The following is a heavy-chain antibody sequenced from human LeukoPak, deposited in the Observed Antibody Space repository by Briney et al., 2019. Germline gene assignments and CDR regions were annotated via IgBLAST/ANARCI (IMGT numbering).Heavy chain of an antibody. CDR1: GFPFSDYY. CDR3: ARDGYSSGWYI. V-gene: IGHV3-11*06. CDR2: IGGSGSYT. J-gene: IGHJ3*02. D-gene: IGHD6-19*01. Sequence: GGSLRLSCAASGFPFSDYYMSWIRPAPGKGVEWVSYIGGSGSYTNYADSVKGRFTISRDNAKNSLYPQMNSLRAEDTAVYYCARDGYSSGWYIWGQGTMVTVSS.